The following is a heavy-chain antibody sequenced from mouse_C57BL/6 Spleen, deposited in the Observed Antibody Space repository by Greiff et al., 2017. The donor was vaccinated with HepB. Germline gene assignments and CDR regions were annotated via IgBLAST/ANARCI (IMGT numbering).Heavy chain of an antibody. CDR3: ARDGGYPYYYALDD. J-gene: IGHJ4*01. CDR2: ISDGGSYT. D-gene: IGHD2-2*01. Sequence: EVKLVESGGGLVKPGGSLKLSCAASGFTLSSYAMSWVRQTPEKRLEWVATISDGGSYTYYPDNVKGRFTISRDNAKNNLYLQMRHLKSEDTAMYYCARDGGYPYYYALDDWGQGTSVTVSS. CDR1: GFTLSSYA. V-gene: IGHV5-4*01.